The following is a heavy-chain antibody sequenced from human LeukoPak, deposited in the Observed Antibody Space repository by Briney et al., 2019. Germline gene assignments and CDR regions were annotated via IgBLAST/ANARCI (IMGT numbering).Heavy chain of an antibody. Sequence: SETLSLTCTVSGGSISSYYWSWIRQPPGKGLEWIGYIYYSGSTDYNPSLKSRVTISLDTSTNQVSLKLSSVTAADTAVYYCAGGYSYGRFDYWGQGTLDTVSS. CDR3: AGGYSYGRFDY. CDR1: GGSISSYY. V-gene: IGHV4-59*01. J-gene: IGHJ4*02. D-gene: IGHD5-18*01. CDR2: IYYSGST.